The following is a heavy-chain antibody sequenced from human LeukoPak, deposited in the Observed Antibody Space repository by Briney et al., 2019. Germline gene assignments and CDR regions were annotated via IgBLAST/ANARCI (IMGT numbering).Heavy chain of an antibody. CDR2: IYYSGST. J-gene: IGHJ4*02. CDR3: ARDKGLWFGELLPVH. CDR1: GGSISSSSYY. Sequence: SETLSLTCTVSGGSISSSSYYWGWIRQPPGKGLEWIGSIYYSGSTYYNPSLKSRVTISVDTSKNQFSLKLSSVTAADTAVYYCARDKGLWFGELLPVHWGQGTLVTVSS. D-gene: IGHD3-10*01. V-gene: IGHV4-39*07.